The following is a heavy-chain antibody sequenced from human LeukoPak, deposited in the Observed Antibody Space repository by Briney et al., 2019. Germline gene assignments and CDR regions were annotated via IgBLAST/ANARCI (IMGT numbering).Heavy chain of an antibody. CDR2: INRDGSTT. Sequence: PGGSLRLSCAASGFTFSSYWMHWVRQVPGKGLVWVSRINRDGSTTSYADSVRGRFTISRDNAKDTLYLQMNSLRAEDTAVYYCASRDQSCSGGSCYPIDYWGQGTLVTVSS. J-gene: IGHJ4*02. CDR3: ASRDQSCSGGSCYPIDY. V-gene: IGHV3-74*01. CDR1: GFTFSSYW. D-gene: IGHD2-15*01.